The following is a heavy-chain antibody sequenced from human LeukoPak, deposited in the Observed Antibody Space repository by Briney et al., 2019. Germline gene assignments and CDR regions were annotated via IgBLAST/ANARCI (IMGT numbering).Heavy chain of an antibody. CDR2: MNPNSGNT. J-gene: IGHJ4*02. CDR1: GYTFTSYD. CDR3: ARGHSSGYFAPDRN. D-gene: IGHD3-22*01. Sequence: ASVKVSCKASGYTFTSYDINWVRQATGQGLEWMGWMNPNSGNTGYAQKFQGRVTMTRNTSISTAYMELSSLRSEDTAVYYCARGHSSGYFAPDRNWGQGTLVTVSS. V-gene: IGHV1-8*02.